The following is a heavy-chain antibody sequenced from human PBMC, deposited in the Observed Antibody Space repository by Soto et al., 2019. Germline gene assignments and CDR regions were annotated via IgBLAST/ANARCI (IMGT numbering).Heavy chain of an antibody. CDR1: GGTFSSYA. J-gene: IGHJ6*02. Sequence: ASVKVSCKASGGTFSSYAISWGRQAPGQGLEWMGRIIPIRGIANYAQKFQGRVTITADKSTSTAYMELSSLRSEDTAVYYCALGGSGESGYYYGMDVWGQGTTVTVSS. V-gene: IGHV1-69*04. D-gene: IGHD3-10*01. CDR2: IIPIRGIA. CDR3: ALGGSGESGYYYGMDV.